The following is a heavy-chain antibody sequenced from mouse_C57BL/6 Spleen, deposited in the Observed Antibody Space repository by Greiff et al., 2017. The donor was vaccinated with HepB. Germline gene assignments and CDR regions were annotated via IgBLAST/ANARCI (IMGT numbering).Heavy chain of an antibody. CDR1: GYTFTSYW. V-gene: IGHV1-50*01. CDR3: ARGGGYYKYYFDY. Sequence: VQLQQPGAELVKPGASVKLSCKASGYTFTSYWMQWVKQRPGQGLEWIGEIDPSDSYTNYNQKFKGKATLTVDTSTSTAYMQLRSLTSEVSAVYYLARGGGYYKYYFDYWGQGTTLTVSS. J-gene: IGHJ2*01. CDR2: IDPSDSYT. D-gene: IGHD2-3*01.